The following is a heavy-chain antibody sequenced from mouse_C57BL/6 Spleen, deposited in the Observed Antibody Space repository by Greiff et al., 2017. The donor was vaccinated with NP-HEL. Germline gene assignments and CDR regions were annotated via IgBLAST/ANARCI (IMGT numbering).Heavy chain of an antibody. D-gene: IGHD1-1*01. CDR3: ARGYTTPYAMDY. J-gene: IGHJ4*01. CDR2: IYPGDGDT. CDR1: GYAFSSSW. V-gene: IGHV1-82*01. Sequence: VQLQQSGPELVKPGASVKISCKASGYAFSSSWMNWVKQRPGKGLEWIGRIYPGDGDTNYNGKFKGKATLTADKSSSTAYMQLSSLTSEDSAVYFCARGYTTPYAMDYWGQGTSVTVSS.